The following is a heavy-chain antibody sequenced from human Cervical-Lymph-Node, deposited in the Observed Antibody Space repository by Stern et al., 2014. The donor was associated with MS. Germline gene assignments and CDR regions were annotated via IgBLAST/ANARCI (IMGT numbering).Heavy chain of an antibody. CDR1: GLTFSSYA. Sequence: EVQLVESGGGLVQPGGSLRLSCAASGLTFSSYALSWVRPAPGKRLEWVSTVTVSGVTTYSADSVKGRFSISRDNSKNTLYLHMSSLRAEDTAVYFCATNPVNSFGFVYRYFDYWGQGTLVTVSS. D-gene: IGHD5-18*01. V-gene: IGHV3-23*04. CDR2: VTVSGVTT. J-gene: IGHJ4*02. CDR3: ATNPVNSFGFVYRYFDY.